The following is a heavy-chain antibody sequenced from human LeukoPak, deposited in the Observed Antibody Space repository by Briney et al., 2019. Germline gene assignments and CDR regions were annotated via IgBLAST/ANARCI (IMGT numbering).Heavy chain of an antibody. J-gene: IGHJ3*01. V-gene: IGHV1-18*01. CDR2: ISTNSGYT. CDR1: GYTFTSYG. CDR3: ARGSSITMIVVVSNAFDF. D-gene: IGHD3-22*01. Sequence: ASVPVSCKSSGYTFTSYGISWVRQAPGQGLEWMGWISTNSGYTKYAQKFQDRVTMTTDTSTSTSYMELTSLRSDDTAVYYCARGSSITMIVVVSNAFDFWGQGTLVTVSS.